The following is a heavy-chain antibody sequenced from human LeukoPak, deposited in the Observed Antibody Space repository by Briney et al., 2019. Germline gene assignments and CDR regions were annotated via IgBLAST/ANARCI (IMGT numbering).Heavy chain of an antibody. Sequence: GGSLRLSCAASGFTFDDYAMHWVRQAPGKGLEWVSGISWNSGSIGYADSVKGRFTISRDNAKNSLYLQMNSLRAEDTAVYYCAKDAIFGVVYFDYWGQGTLVTVSS. CDR1: GFTFDDYA. J-gene: IGHJ4*02. V-gene: IGHV3-9*01. CDR2: ISWNSGSI. CDR3: AKDAIFGVVYFDY. D-gene: IGHD3-3*01.